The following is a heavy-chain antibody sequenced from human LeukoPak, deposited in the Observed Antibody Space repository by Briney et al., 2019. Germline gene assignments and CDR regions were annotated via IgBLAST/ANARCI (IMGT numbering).Heavy chain of an antibody. CDR3: AREKSVFYYYYYMDV. CDR2: IYTSGST. D-gene: IGHD5/OR15-5a*01. J-gene: IGHJ6*03. Sequence: SETLSLTCTVSGGSISSYYWSWIRQPAGKGLEWIGRIYTSGSTNYNPSLKSRVTMSVDTSKNQFSLKLSSVTAADTAVYYCAREKSVFYYYYYMDVWGKGTTVTVSS. V-gene: IGHV4-4*07. CDR1: GGSISSYY.